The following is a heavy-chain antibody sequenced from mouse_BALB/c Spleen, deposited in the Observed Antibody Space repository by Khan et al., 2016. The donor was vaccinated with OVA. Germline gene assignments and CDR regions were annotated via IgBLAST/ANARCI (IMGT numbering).Heavy chain of an antibody. CDR1: GYTFINYW. D-gene: IGHD1-1*01. J-gene: IGHJ2*02. V-gene: IGHV1-7*01. CDR3: ARRGLRWDFDY. CDR2: INPSTGYT. Sequence: VQLQQSGAELAKPGASVKMSCKASGYTFINYWILWVKQRPGQGLEWIGYINPSTGYTEYNQHFKDKATLTADKSSSTAHMQLSSLTSEDSAVYYCARRGLRWDFDYWGQGTSLTVSS.